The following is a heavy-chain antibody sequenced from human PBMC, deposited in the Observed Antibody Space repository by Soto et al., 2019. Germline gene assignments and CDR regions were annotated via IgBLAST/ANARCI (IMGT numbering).Heavy chain of an antibody. CDR2: IYYRGTT. J-gene: IGHJ6*02. CDR3: ARQNGDFDYYFYGVDV. D-gene: IGHD4-17*01. CDR1: GGSIVSYY. V-gene: IGHV4-59*01. Sequence: QVQLQESGPGLVKPSETLSLTCTVSGGSIVSYYWSWIRQPPGKGLEWIGHIYYRGTTTYNPSLQRRVTLPVDTSKNPFSLRLSSLPAADTAVYYCARQNGDFDYYFYGVDVWGQGTTVTVS.